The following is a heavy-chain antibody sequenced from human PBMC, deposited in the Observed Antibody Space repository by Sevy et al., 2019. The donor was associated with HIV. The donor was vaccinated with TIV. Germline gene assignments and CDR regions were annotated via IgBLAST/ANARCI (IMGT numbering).Heavy chain of an antibody. J-gene: IGHJ4*02. CDR1: GFTNDFW. CDR3: TRDRSYSYSDS. Sequence: GGSLRLSCAASGFTNDFWMSWVRQAPGKALEWVANIKQDASELFYVDSVEGRFIISRDNAKNSIYLQMNTLRVEDTAVYYCTRDRSYSYSDSWGQGTLVTVSS. CDR2: IKQDASEL. D-gene: IGHD5-18*01. V-gene: IGHV3-7*01.